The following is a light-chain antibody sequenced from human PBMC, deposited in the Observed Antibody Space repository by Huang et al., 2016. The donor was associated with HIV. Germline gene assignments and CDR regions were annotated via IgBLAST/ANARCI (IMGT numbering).Light chain of an antibody. CDR3: QQRSNWALT. CDR2: DAA. CDR1: QRVSSY. V-gene: IGKV3-11*01. Sequence: EIVLTQSPATLSLSPGERATLSCRASQRVSSYLTWYQQKPGQAHRLLIDDAANRATGIPARFSGSGSGTDFTLTISSLEPEDFAIYYCQQRSNWALTFGGGTKVEIK. J-gene: IGKJ4*01.